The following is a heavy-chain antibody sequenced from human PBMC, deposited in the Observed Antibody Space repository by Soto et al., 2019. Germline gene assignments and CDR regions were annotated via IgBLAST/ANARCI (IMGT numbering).Heavy chain of an antibody. CDR2: INAGNGNT. CDR3: ARDGGSGWLHYGMDV. Sequence: GASVKVSCKTSGYTFTSYAMHWVRQAPGQRLEWMGWINAGNGNTKYSQKFQGRFTITRDTSASTAYMELSSLRSEDTAVYYCARDGGSGWLHYGMDVWGQGTTVTVSS. V-gene: IGHV1-3*01. J-gene: IGHJ6*02. CDR1: GYTFTSYA. D-gene: IGHD6-19*01.